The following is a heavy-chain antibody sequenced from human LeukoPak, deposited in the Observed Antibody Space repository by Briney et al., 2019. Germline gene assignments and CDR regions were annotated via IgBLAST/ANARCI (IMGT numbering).Heavy chain of an antibody. CDR2: IYYSGST. CDR1: GGSIRISSYY. V-gene: IGHV4-39*01. D-gene: IGHD7-27*01. Sequence: SETQSLNCTVPGGSIRISSYYWGWIRPPPGKRLEWIESIYYSGSTYYNPSLKSRVTISVDTSKNQFSLRLSSVTAADTAVYYCASNWGGDEYYFDYWGQGSLVTVSS. J-gene: IGHJ4*02. CDR3: ASNWGGDEYYFDY.